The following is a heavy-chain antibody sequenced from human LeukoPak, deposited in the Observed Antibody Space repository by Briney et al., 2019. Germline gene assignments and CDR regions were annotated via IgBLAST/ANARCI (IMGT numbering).Heavy chain of an antibody. J-gene: IGHJ6*02. CDR3: AREDNWNDYFYGTDV. Sequence: SQTLSLTCAISGDSVSSNIATWNWIRQSPSRGLEWLGTTYYRSKWYYDYAVSVKSRITINPDTSKNQFSLHLNSVTPEDTAVYYCAREDNWNDYFYGTDVWGQGTTVTVSS. D-gene: IGHD1-20*01. V-gene: IGHV6-1*01. CDR1: GDSVSSNIAT. CDR2: TYYRSKWYY.